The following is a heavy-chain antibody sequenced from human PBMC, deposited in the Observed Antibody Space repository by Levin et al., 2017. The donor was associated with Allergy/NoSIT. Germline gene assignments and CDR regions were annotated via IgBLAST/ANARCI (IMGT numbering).Heavy chain of an antibody. Sequence: GGSLRLSCAASGFTFSSYAMSWVRQAPGKGLEWVSAISGSGGSTYYADSVKGRFTISRDNSKNTLYLQMNSLRAEDTAVYYCAKDLGSGSYLGREPEGIWGQGTMVTVSS. CDR2: ISGSGGST. CDR1: GFTFSSYA. CDR3: AKDLGSGSYLGREPEGI. V-gene: IGHV3-23*01. J-gene: IGHJ3*02. D-gene: IGHD1-26*01.